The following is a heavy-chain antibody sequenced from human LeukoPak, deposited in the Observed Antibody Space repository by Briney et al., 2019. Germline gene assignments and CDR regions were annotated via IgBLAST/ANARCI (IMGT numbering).Heavy chain of an antibody. CDR2: IHYSGST. CDR3: AGSRIGYSDSSGFFDS. Sequence: PSQTLSLTCTVSGGSISSGGYYWSGIRQHPGKGLEWIGYIHYSGSTYYSPSLKSRVTISVDTSKNQFSLKLSSVTAADTAVYYCAGSRIGYSDSSGFFDSWGQGTLVTVSS. V-gene: IGHV4-31*03. CDR1: GGSISSGGYY. D-gene: IGHD3-22*01. J-gene: IGHJ4*02.